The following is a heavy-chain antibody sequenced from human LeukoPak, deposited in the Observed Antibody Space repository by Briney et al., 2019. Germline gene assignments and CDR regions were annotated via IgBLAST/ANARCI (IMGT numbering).Heavy chain of an antibody. J-gene: IGHJ4*02. V-gene: IGHV3-53*01. CDR2: IYSSGTT. CDR1: GFTVSSNY. D-gene: IGHD1-1*01. CDR3: ARSTPPIGRSTYYFDY. Sequence: GGSLRLTCVASGFTVSSNYMSWVRLAPGKGLEWVSVIYSSGTTYYADSVKGRFTISRDNSKNTLYLQMNSLRAEDTAVYYCARSTPPIGRSTYYFDYWGQGTLVTVSS.